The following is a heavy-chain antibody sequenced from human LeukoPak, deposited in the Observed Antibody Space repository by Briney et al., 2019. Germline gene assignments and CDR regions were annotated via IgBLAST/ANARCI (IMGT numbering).Heavy chain of an antibody. CDR3: ASYSYYYDSSGCFDY. CDR1: GGSFSGYY. CDR2: IYYSGST. V-gene: IGHV4-59*01. J-gene: IGHJ4*02. D-gene: IGHD3-22*01. Sequence: PSETLSLTCAVYGGSFSGYYWSWIRQPPGKGLEWIGYIYYSGSTNYNPSLKSRVTISVDTSKNQFSLKLSSVTAADTAVYYCASYSYYYDSSGCFDYWGQGTLVTVSS.